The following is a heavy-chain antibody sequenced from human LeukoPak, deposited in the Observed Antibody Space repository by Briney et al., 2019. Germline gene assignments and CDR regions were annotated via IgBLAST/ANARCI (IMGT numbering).Heavy chain of an antibody. Sequence: GGSLRLSCVASGFSFKTYEMTWVRQAPGKGLEWISYISVGGSDEDYADSVKGRFSISRDNAKNSLFLQMNSLRVEDTAVYYCARDVGFNNGWPAWGQGTLVTVSS. CDR3: ARDVGFNNGWPA. J-gene: IGHJ5*02. CDR1: GFSFKTYE. D-gene: IGHD6-19*01. CDR2: ISVGGSDE. V-gene: IGHV3-48*03.